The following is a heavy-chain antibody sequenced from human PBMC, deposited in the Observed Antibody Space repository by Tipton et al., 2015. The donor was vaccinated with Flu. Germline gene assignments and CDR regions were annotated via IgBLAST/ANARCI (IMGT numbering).Heavy chain of an antibody. Sequence: TLSLTCDVYGGSFSTHYWSWIHQPPGKGLEWIGEITHVGNTNYNPSLKSRVTILIDASKNQFSLKVTSVTAADSAVYYCAAGSSWYTENHYHYYGMDVWDQGTTVTVS. D-gene: IGHD6-13*01. J-gene: IGHJ6*02. CDR2: ITHVGNT. V-gene: IGHV4-34*01. CDR3: AAGSSWYTENHYHYYGMDV. CDR1: GGSFSTHY.